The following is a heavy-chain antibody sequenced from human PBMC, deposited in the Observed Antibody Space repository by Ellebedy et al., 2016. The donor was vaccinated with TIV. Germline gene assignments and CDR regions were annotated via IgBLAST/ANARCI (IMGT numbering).Heavy chain of an antibody. CDR2: FGVSGDSA. D-gene: IGHD3-16*01. J-gene: IGHJ4*02. V-gene: IGHV3-23*01. CDR1: GFTFSSYA. Sequence: PGGSLRLSCAASGFTFSSYAMSWVRQAPGKGLEWVSGFGVSGDSAYYADSVKGRCTTSRDNSKNTLYLQMNSLRAEDTAIYFCARGRSGTYVHHAFDDWGQGTLVTVSS. CDR3: ARGRSGTYVHHAFDD.